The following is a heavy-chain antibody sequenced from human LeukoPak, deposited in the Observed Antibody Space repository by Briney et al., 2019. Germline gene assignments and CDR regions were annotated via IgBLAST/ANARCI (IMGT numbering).Heavy chain of an antibody. CDR1: GGSISSYY. J-gene: IGHJ4*02. Sequence: SETLSLTCTVSGGSISSYYWSWIRQPPGKGLEWIGYIHYSGSTHYNPSLKSRVTMSVDTSKNQFSLKLSSVTAADTAVYYCARGGNYYDTFADYWGQGTLVAVSS. CDR3: ARGGNYYDTFADY. D-gene: IGHD3-22*01. V-gene: IGHV4-59*12. CDR2: IHYSGST.